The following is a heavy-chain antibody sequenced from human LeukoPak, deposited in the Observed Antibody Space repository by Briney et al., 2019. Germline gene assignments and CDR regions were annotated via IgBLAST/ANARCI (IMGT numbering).Heavy chain of an antibody. V-gene: IGHV3-30-3*01. CDR3: ARDFRADYVWGSYRYTFPDY. J-gene: IGHJ4*02. CDR2: ISYDGSN. D-gene: IGHD3-16*02. Sequence: GGSLRLSCAASGFTFSSYAMHWVRQAPGKGLEWVAVISYDGSNNYADSVKGRFTISRDNSKNTLYLQMNSLRAEDTAVYYCARDFRADYVWGSYRYTFPDYWGQGTLVTVSS. CDR1: GFTFSSYA.